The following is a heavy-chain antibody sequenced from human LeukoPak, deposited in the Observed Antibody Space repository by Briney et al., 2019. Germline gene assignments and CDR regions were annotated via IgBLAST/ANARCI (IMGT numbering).Heavy chain of an antibody. D-gene: IGHD2-15*01. CDR2: ISSSSSYI. Sequence: GGSLRLSCAASGFTFSSYSMNWVRQAPGKGLEWVSSISSSSSYIYYADSVKGRFTISRDNAKNSLYLQMNSLRAEDTAVYYCASPPGYCSGGSCENDYWGQGTLVTVSS. J-gene: IGHJ4*02. CDR1: GFTFSSYS. V-gene: IGHV3-21*01. CDR3: ASPPGYCSGGSCENDY.